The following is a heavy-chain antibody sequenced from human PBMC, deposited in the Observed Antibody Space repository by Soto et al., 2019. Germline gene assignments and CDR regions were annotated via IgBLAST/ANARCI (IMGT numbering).Heavy chain of an antibody. CDR2: TSDDESRR. CDR1: GFTFSNYA. CDR3: ARGSGSGSFLIDY. V-gene: IGHV3-30*04. D-gene: IGHD3-10*01. Sequence: QVHLVESGGGVVQPGRSLRLSCAASGFTFSNYAMHWVRQAPGKGLEWMAITSDDESRRYYADSVRGRFTISRDNSKNTLYLEMNSLRDEDTAQFYCARGSGSGSFLIDYWDQGVLVTVSS. J-gene: IGHJ4*02.